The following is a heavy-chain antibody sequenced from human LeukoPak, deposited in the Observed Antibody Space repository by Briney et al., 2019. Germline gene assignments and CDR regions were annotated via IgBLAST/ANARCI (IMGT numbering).Heavy chain of an antibody. J-gene: IGHJ4*02. CDR3: ARIGIVVVTPYFEY. V-gene: IGHV4-59*01. CDR1: GGSISSYY. CDR2: IYYSGST. Sequence: SETLSLTCTVSGGSISSYYWSWIRQPPGKGLEWIGYIYYSGSTNYNPALKSRVTISVDTSKNQFTLKLSSVTAADTAVYYCARIGIVVVTPYFEYWGQGTLVTVSS. D-gene: IGHD2-21*02.